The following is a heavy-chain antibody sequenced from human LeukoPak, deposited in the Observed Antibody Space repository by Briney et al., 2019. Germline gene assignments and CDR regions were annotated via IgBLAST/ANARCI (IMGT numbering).Heavy chain of an antibody. CDR2: IYSGGST. CDR1: GFTVSSNY. CDR3: ARGRGGSSWTYYYYYMDV. Sequence: PGGSLRLSCAASGFTVSSNYMSWVRRAPGKGLEWVSVIYSGGSTYYADSVKGRFTISRDNSKNTLYLQMNSLRAEDTAVYYCARGRGGSSWTYYYYYMDVWGKGTTVTVSS. D-gene: IGHD6-13*01. J-gene: IGHJ6*03. V-gene: IGHV3-53*01.